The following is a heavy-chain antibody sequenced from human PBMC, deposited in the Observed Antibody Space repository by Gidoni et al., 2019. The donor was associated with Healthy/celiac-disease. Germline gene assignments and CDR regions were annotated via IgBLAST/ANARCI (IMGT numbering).Heavy chain of an antibody. CDR3: ATLGGPWEAAAGWTSDY. J-gene: IGHJ4*02. D-gene: IGHD6-13*01. Sequence: EVQLVQSGAEVKKPGESLRISCKGSGYSFTSYWISWVRQMPGKGLEWMGRIDPSDSYTNYSPSFQGHVTISADKSISTAYLQWSSLKASDTAMYYCATLGGPWEAAAGWTSDYWGQGTQVTVSS. CDR1: GYSFTSYW. V-gene: IGHV5-10-1*03. CDR2: IDPSDSYT.